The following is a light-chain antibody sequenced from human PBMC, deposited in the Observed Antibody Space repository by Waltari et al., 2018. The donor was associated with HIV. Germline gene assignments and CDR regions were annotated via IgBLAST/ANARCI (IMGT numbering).Light chain of an antibody. Sequence: SSELTQDPAVSVALGQTVRITCQGDSLRSYYASWYQQKPGQAPVLVIYGKTNRPSGIPDRFSGSRSGNTASLTITGAQAEDEADYYCNSRDSSGNHLRVFGGGTKLTVL. CDR2: GKT. CDR1: SLRSYY. J-gene: IGLJ2*01. V-gene: IGLV3-19*01. CDR3: NSRDSSGNHLRV.